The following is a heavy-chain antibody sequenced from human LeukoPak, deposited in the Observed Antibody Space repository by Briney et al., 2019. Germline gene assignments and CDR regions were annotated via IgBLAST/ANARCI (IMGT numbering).Heavy chain of an antibody. CDR1: GGPFTGYY. CDR3: AKVYSSSPQDAFDV. D-gene: IGHD3-22*01. Sequence: SETLSLTCAVYGGPFTGYYWSWIRQSPDKGLEWIGEINHRGSTNYDSSLRSRLTISADTSKNQFPLHLSSVTAADTAVYYCAKVYSSSPQDAFDVWGQGTKVTVSS. V-gene: IGHV4-34*01. CDR2: INHRGST. J-gene: IGHJ3*01.